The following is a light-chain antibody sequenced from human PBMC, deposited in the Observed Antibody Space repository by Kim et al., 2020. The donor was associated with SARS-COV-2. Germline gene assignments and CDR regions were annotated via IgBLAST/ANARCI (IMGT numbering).Light chain of an antibody. CDR3: QQYNNWPPFMYT. CDR2: GAS. CDR1: QSVSSN. Sequence: PGERATLSCRASQSVSSNLAWYQQKLGQAPRLLIYGASTRATGIPARFSGSGSGTEFTLTISSLQSEDFAVYYCQQYNNWPPFMYTFGQGTKLEIK. V-gene: IGKV3-15*01. J-gene: IGKJ2*01.